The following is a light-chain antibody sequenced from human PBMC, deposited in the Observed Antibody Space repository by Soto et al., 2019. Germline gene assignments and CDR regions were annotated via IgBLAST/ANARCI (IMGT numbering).Light chain of an antibody. V-gene: IGKV3-20*01. J-gene: IGKJ1*01. Sequence: EVVLTQSPGTLSLSPGESATLSCRASQSVISNFLAWYQQKPAQAPRLLIYDTSNRATGIPDRFSGSGSGTHYPLTLSRLEPEDFAVYYCQQNGALPPKFGQGTKVEIK. CDR2: DTS. CDR1: QSVISNF. CDR3: QQNGALPPK.